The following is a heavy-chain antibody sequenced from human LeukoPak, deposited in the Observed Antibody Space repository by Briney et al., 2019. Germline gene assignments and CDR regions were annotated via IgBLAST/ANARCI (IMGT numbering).Heavy chain of an antibody. Sequence: SGGSLRLSCVDSGVTFSNYWMNWVRQAPGKGLEWIAYLSSSGSAFSYADSVKGRSTIARDNAKNSVYLEMNSLRADDTAVYYCARDRSSGWPSKGASDYWGQGTLVTVSS. J-gene: IGHJ4*02. CDR2: LSSSGSAF. CDR1: GVTFSNYW. V-gene: IGHV3-48*04. D-gene: IGHD6-19*01. CDR3: ARDRSSGWPSKGASDY.